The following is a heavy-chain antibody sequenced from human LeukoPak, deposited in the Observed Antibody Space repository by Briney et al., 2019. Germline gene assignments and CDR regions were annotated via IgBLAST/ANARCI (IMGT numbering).Heavy chain of an antibody. J-gene: IGHJ6*02. Sequence: GGSLRLSCAASGFTFSSYWMHWVRQAPGKELVWVSRINSDGSSTSYADSVKGRFTISRDNAKNTLYLQMNSLRAEDTAVYYCAREEKVVITPRYYGMDVWGQGTTVTVSS. V-gene: IGHV3-74*01. D-gene: IGHD3-22*01. CDR2: INSDGSST. CDR1: GFTFSSYW. CDR3: AREEKVVITPRYYGMDV.